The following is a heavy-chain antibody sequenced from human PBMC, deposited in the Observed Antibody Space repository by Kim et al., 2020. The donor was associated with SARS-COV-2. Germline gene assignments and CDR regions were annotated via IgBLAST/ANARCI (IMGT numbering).Heavy chain of an antibody. V-gene: IGHV1-2*02. Sequence: TNYAQKFRGRFTMTRDTSSSTGSMELSSLRSDDTAVYYCVRGRANYFFDYWGQGSLVTVSS. CDR3: VRGRANYFFDY. CDR2: T. J-gene: IGHJ4*02.